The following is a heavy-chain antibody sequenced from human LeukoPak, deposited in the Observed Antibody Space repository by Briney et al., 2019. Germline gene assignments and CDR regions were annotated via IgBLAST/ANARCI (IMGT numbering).Heavy chain of an antibody. D-gene: IGHD2-15*01. CDR1: GYSFTSYW. J-gene: IGHJ1*01. Sequence: GESLKISWKGSGYSFTSYWIGWVRQMPGKGLEWMGIINPGDSETRYSPSFQGQVTLSADKSISTAYLQWSSLKASDTAMYYCARGVYCSGGTCFDPQYFQQWGQGTLVTVSS. CDR3: ARGVYCSGGTCFDPQYFQQ. CDR2: INPGDSET. V-gene: IGHV5-51*01.